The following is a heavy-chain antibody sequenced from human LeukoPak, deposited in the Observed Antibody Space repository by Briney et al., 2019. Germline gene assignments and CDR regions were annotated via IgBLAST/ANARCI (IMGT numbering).Heavy chain of an antibody. Sequence: ASVKVSCKASGYTFTGYYMHWVRQAPGQGLEWMGWMNPNSGNTGYAQKFQGRVTMTRNTSISTAYMELSSLRSEDMAVYYCARERGDYWGQGTLVTVSS. CDR3: ARERGDY. V-gene: IGHV1-8*02. D-gene: IGHD5-24*01. CDR1: GYTFTGYY. J-gene: IGHJ4*02. CDR2: MNPNSGNT.